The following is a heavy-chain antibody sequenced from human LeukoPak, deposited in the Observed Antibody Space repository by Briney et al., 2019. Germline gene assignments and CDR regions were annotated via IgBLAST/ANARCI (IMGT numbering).Heavy chain of an antibody. CDR2: IKVDGSER. J-gene: IGHJ4*02. CDR3: ASSRGSGGPFDF. CDR1: GLTFSSYW. Sequence: PGGSLRLSCAASGLTFSSYWMSWVRQAPGKGLEWVANIKVDGSERYYMDSVRGRFTISRDYSKNSLDLQMNSLRAEDTAVYYCASSRGSGGPFDFWGRGTLVTVSS. D-gene: IGHD3-10*01. V-gene: IGHV3-7*01.